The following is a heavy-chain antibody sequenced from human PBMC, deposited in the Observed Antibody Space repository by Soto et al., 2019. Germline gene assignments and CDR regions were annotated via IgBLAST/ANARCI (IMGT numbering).Heavy chain of an antibody. D-gene: IGHD3-10*01. CDR1: GFSLSTSGAG. J-gene: IGHJ4*02. Sequence: SGPTLVNPTQTLTVTCTFSGFSLSTSGAGVGWIRQSPGKAPEWLALISWKDEKRYNPGLKSRLTITKDTSKNQVVLTMTDLDPVDTATYFCARLVYDTRLNYMYFDFWGQGTLVTVSS. CDR3: ARLVYDTRLNYMYFDF. V-gene: IGHV2-5*01. CDR2: ISWKDEK.